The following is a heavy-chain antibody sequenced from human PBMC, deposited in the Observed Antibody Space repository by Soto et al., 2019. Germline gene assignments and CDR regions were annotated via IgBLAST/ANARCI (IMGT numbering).Heavy chain of an antibody. CDR1: GGTFSSYT. CDR3: ARDNRGRAVAYYFDY. J-gene: IGHJ4*02. Sequence: QVQLVQSGAEVKKPGSPVKVSCKASGGTFSSYTISWVRQAPGQGLEWMGRIIPILGIANYAQKFQGRVTITADKSTSTAYMELSSLRSEDTAVYYCARDNRGRAVAYYFDYWGQGTLVTVSS. V-gene: IGHV1-69*08. D-gene: IGHD3-10*01. CDR2: IIPILGIA.